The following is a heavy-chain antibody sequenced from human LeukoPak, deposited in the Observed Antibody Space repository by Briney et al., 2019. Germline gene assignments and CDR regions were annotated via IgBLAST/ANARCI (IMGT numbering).Heavy chain of an antibody. V-gene: IGHV3-21*01. J-gene: IGHJ3*02. CDR3: ARVLFEGDGYNYPHAFDI. Sequence: KPGGSLRLSCAASGFTFDDYAMSWVRQAPGKGLEWVSSISSSSSYIYYADSVKGRFTISRDNAKNSLYLQMNSLRAEDTAVYYCARVLFEGDGYNYPHAFDIWGHGTMVTVSS. D-gene: IGHD5-24*01. CDR2: ISSSSSYI. CDR1: GFTFDDYA.